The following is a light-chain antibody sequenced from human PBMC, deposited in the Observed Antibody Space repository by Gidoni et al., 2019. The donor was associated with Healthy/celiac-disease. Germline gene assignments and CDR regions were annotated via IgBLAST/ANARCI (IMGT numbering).Light chain of an antibody. CDR3: QQYGSSPYS. Sequence: EIVLTQSPGTLSLSPGERATLSCRASQIVSSSYLAWYQQKPGQAPRLLIYGASSRATGIPDSFSGSGSGTDFTLTISRLEPEDFAVYYCQQYGSSPYSFGQGTKLEIK. CDR1: QIVSSSY. CDR2: GAS. V-gene: IGKV3-20*01. J-gene: IGKJ2*03.